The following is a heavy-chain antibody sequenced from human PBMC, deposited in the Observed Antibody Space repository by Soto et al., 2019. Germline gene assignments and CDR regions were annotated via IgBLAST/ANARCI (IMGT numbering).Heavy chain of an antibody. J-gene: IGHJ5*02. CDR1: RFTFSRYA. Sequence: PGGSLRLSCAASRFTFSRYAISWVRQAPGKGLEWVSAISGSGGSTYYADSVKGRFTISRDNSKNTLYLQMNSLRAEDTAVYYCAKDLSSSVYSSNWPNLFASWGQGTLDIVSS. D-gene: IGHD6-13*01. CDR3: AKDLSSSVYSSNWPNLFAS. CDR2: ISGSGGST. V-gene: IGHV3-23*01.